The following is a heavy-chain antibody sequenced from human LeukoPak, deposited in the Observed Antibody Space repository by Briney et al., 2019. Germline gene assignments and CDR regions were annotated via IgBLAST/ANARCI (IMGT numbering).Heavy chain of an antibody. CDR1: GGSFGGYY. CDR2: INHRGST. CDR3: ASLYFDY. V-gene: IGHV4-34*01. Sequence: SETLSLTCAVYGGSFGGYYWSWIRQPPGKGLEWIGEINHRGSTNYNPSLKSRVTISVDTSKNQFSLKLSSVTAADTAVYYCASLYFDYWGQGTLVTVSS. J-gene: IGHJ4*02.